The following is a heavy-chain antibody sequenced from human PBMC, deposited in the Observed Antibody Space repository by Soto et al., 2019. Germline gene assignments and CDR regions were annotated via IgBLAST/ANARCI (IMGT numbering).Heavy chain of an antibody. CDR1: GFTFSSYW. Sequence: GGSLRLSCAASGFTFSSYWMSWVRQAPGKGLEWVANIKQDGSEKYYVDSVKGRFTISRDNAKNSLYLRMNSLRAEDTAVYYCARDWHPMIQLWLLRSLGYFDYWGQGTLVTVSS. CDR3: ARDWHPMIQLWLLRSLGYFDY. D-gene: IGHD5-18*01. J-gene: IGHJ4*02. CDR2: IKQDGSEK. V-gene: IGHV3-7*05.